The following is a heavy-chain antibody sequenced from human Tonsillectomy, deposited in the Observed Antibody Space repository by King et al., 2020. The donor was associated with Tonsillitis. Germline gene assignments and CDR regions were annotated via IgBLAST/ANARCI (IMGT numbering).Heavy chain of an antibody. CDR2: SYYSGGT. CDR3: ASYHCSGTTCYWGY. Sequence: VQLQESGPGLVKPSQTLSLTCSVSGGSISSGGYYWSWFRQHPGKGLEWIGYSYYSGGTYYNPSLKSRVTMSVETSKNQFSLSLTSVTAADTAVYFCASYHCSGTTCYWGYWGQGTLVTVSS. D-gene: IGHD2-2*01. V-gene: IGHV4-31*03. J-gene: IGHJ4*02. CDR1: GGSISSGGYY.